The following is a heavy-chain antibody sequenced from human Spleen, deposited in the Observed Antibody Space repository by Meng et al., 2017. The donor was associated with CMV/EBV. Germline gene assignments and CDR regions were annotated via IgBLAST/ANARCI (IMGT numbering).Heavy chain of an antibody. CDR1: GGTFSSYA. V-gene: IGHV1-46*01. CDR2: INPSGGST. CDR3: ARDRGSVVPAAIPSRLYYYYGMDV. D-gene: IGHD2-2*02. J-gene: IGHJ6*02. Sequence: ASVKVSCKASGGTFSSYAISWVRQAPGQGLEWMGIINPSGGSTSYAQKFQGRVTMTRDTSTSTVYMELSSLRSEDTAVYYCARDRGSVVPAAIPSRLYYYYGMDVWGQGTTVTVSS.